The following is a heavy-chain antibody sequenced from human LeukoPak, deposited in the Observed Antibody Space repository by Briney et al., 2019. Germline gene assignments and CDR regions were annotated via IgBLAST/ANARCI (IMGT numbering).Heavy chain of an antibody. V-gene: IGHV4-4*02. J-gene: IGHJ6*02. Sequence: PSGTLSLTCAVSGGSISSSNWWSWVRQPPGKGLEWIWEIYHSGSTNYNPSLKSRVTISVDKSKNQFSLKLSSVTAADTAVYYCARDRGCSSTSCYYYYGMDVWGQGTTVTVSS. CDR1: GGSISSSNW. CDR2: IYHSGST. CDR3: ARDRGCSSTSCYYYYGMDV. D-gene: IGHD2-2*01.